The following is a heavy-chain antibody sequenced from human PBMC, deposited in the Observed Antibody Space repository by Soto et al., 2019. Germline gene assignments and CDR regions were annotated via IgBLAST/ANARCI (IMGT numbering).Heavy chain of an antibody. D-gene: IGHD4-17*01. Sequence: EVQLLESGGGLVQPGGFLRLSCAASGFTFSSFAMTWVRQAPGKGLEWVSSLTGSGDSTYYADSVKGRFTISRDNSKNKLYLQMNSLRADDTALYYCAKGTAVTTGDMAYWGQGTLVTVSS. CDR2: LTGSGDST. J-gene: IGHJ4*02. CDR3: AKGTAVTTGDMAY. V-gene: IGHV3-23*01. CDR1: GFTFSSFA.